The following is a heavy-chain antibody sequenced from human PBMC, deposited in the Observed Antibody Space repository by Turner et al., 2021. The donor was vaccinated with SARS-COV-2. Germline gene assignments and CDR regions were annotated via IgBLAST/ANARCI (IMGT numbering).Heavy chain of an antibody. Sequence: QVQLVESGGGVVQPGRSLRLSFAASGFTFSSYGMHWVRQAPGKGLEWVAVISYDGSNKYYADSVKCRFTISRDNSENTLYLQMNSLRAEDTAVYYCAKSQGLYCSGGSCYSAVFDYWGQGTLVTVSS. J-gene: IGHJ4*02. V-gene: IGHV3-30*18. CDR2: ISYDGSNK. CDR1: GFTFSSYG. D-gene: IGHD2-15*01. CDR3: AKSQGLYCSGGSCYSAVFDY.